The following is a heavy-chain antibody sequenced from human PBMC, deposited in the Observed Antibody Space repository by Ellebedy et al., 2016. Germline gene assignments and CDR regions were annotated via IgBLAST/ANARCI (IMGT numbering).Heavy chain of an antibody. J-gene: IGHJ4*02. CDR1: GFTFSDHY. CDR3: ARGTWVEF. D-gene: IGHD1-1*01. CDR2: VSGSSDYT. Sequence: GGSLRLSCAASGFTFSDHYMSWIRQAPGKGLEWVSYVSGSSDYTNYADSVKGRFTISRDNAKNSLYLQMNSLRAEDTAAYYCARGTWVEFWGQGTLVTVSS. V-gene: IGHV3-11*06.